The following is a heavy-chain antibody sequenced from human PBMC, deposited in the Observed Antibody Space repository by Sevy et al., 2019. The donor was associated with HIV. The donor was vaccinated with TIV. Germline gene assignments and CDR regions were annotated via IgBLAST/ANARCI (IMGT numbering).Heavy chain of an antibody. D-gene: IGHD5-12*01. V-gene: IGHV3-49*03. CDR3: TRGLATADTPEYYFDY. CDR1: GFTFGDYA. J-gene: IGHJ4*02. CDR2: IRRNSHEPYGGTT. Sequence: GGSLRLSCTSSGFTFGDYAMSWFRQAPGKGLEWVAFIRRNSHEPYGGTTEYAASVKGRFTISRDDSKSIAYLQMNSLKTEDTAVYYSTRGLATADTPEYYFDYWGQGILVTVSS.